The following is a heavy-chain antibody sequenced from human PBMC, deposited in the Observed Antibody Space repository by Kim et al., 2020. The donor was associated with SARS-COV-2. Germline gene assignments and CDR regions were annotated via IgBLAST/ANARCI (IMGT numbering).Heavy chain of an antibody. CDR3: AKD. V-gene: IGHV3-30*18. CDR2: MSADERNE. J-gene: IGHJ2*01. Sequence: GGSMRLSCTTSGVTFSSYAMHGVRQAPGKGLEWVAVMSADERNESYADSVKGRFTISRDDSKNTLFLQMKSLRPEDAAIYYCAKDRGR. CDR1: GVTFSSYA.